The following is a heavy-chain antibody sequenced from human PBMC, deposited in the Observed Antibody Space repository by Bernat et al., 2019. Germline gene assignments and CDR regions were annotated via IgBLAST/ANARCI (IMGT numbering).Heavy chain of an antibody. Sequence: EVQLVESGGGLVKPGGSLRLSCAASGFTFNSYSMNWVRQAPGKGLEWVSSISSSSSYIYYADSVKGRFTISRDNAKNSLYLQMNSLRAEDKAVYYCARDDQYYDILTGYLGVGYYYGMDVWGQGTTVTVSS. D-gene: IGHD3-9*01. CDR3: ARDDQYYDILTGYLGVGYYYGMDV. CDR2: ISSSSSYI. CDR1: GFTFNSYS. V-gene: IGHV3-21*01. J-gene: IGHJ6*02.